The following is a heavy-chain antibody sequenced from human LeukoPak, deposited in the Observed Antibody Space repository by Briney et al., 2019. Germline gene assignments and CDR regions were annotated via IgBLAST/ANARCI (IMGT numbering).Heavy chain of an antibody. D-gene: IGHD1-26*01. CDR1: GGTFSSYA. CDR2: IIPIFGIA. J-gene: IGHJ4*02. Sequence: SVKVSCKASGGTFSSYAISWVRQAPGQGLEWMGRIIPIFGIANYAQKFQGRVTITADKSMSTAYMELSSLRSEDTAVYYCASSSQVGATTAFDYWGQGTLVTVSS. V-gene: IGHV1-69*04. CDR3: ASSSQVGATTAFDY.